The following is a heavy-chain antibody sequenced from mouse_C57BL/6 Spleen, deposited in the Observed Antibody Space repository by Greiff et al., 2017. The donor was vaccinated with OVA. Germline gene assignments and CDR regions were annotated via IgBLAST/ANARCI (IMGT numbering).Heavy chain of an antibody. CDR1: GFTFSDFY. V-gene: IGHV7-1*01. D-gene: IGHD2-2*01. J-gene: IGHJ1*03. CDR3: ARDAGVTGYFDV. Sequence: EVKVVESGGGLVQSGRSLRLSCATSGFTFSDFYMEWVRQAPGKGLEWIAASRNKANDYTTEYSASVKGRFIVSRDTSQSILYLQMNALRAEDTAIYYCARDAGVTGYFDVWGTGTTVTVSS. CDR2: SRNKANDYTT.